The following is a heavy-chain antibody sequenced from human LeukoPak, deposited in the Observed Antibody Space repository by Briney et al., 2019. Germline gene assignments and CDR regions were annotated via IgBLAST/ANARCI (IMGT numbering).Heavy chain of an antibody. CDR3: ARTSLPWDAFDI. V-gene: IGHV4-30-2*01. D-gene: IGHD2-2*01. CDR2: IYHSGST. CDR1: GGSISSGGYY. J-gene: IGHJ3*02. Sequence: SGTLSLTCTVSGGSISSGGYYWSWIRQPPGKGLEWIGYIYHSGSTYYNPSLKSRVTISVDRSKNQFSLKLSSVTAADTAVYYCARTSLPWDAFDIWGQGTMVTVSS.